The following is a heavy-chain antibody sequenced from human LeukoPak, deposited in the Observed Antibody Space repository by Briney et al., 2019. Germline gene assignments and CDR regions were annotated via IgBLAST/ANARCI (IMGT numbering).Heavy chain of an antibody. J-gene: IGHJ4*02. CDR3: ARDSARDSSGYYLF. V-gene: IGHV1-46*03. CDR1: EYTFTSCY. D-gene: IGHD3-22*01. Sequence: ASVKVSCKASEYTFTSCYMHWARQAPGQGLEWMGIINPSGGSTSYAQKFQGRVTMTRDTSTSTVYMELSSLRSEDTAVYYCARDSARDSSGYYLFGGQGTLVTVSS. CDR2: INPSGGST.